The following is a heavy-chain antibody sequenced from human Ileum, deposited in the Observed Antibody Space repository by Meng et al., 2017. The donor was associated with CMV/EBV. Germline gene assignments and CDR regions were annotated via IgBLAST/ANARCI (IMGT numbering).Heavy chain of an antibody. Sequence: VPLLESGGNLVHPGGSLRLSCAVSGFTFRDFAMNWVRQAPGKGLEFVARIGGDDFTEYRDSVKGRFTISRDNSNNMMYLQMNSLRVEDTAVYYCAKDISVRSEFENWGQGTLVTVSS. D-gene: IGHD1-14*01. CDR3: AKDISVRSEFEN. J-gene: IGHJ4*02. V-gene: IGHV3-23*01. CDR1: GFTFRDFA. CDR2: IGGDDFT.